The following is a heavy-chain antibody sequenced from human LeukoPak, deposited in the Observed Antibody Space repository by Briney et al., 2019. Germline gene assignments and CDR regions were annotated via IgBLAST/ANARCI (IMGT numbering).Heavy chain of an antibody. CDR3: ARDKYSTIDY. Sequence: GGSLRLSCAASGFTFSTYSMHWVRQAPAKGLEWVSYISGSSSTIYYADSLKGRFTISRDNAKSSLYLQMNSLRDEDTAVYHCARDKYSTIDYWGQGTLVTVST. CDR2: ISGSSSTI. J-gene: IGHJ4*02. CDR1: GFTFSTYS. V-gene: IGHV3-48*02. D-gene: IGHD6-6*01.